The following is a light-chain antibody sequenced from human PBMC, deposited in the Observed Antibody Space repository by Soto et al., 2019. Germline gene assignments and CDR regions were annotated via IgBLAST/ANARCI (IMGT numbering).Light chain of an antibody. CDR1: QSLLHSNGYNY. CDR2: LGS. V-gene: IGKV2-28*01. CDR3: MQTLQTPT. Sequence: DIVITQSPLSLPVTPGEPASISCRSSQSLLHSNGYNYLDWYLQKPGQSPQLLIYLGSNRASGVPDRFSGSGLGTDSTLKISRVEAEDVGVYYCMQTLQTPTFGQGTKVDIK. J-gene: IGKJ1*01.